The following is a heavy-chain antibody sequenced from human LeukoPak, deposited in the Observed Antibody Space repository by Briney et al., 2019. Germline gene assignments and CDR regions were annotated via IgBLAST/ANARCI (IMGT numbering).Heavy chain of an antibody. CDR1: GYTFTSYD. CDR2: MNPNRGNT. CDR3: ARSGHYYDSSGYFNYYYYYMDV. J-gene: IGHJ6*03. V-gene: IGHV1-8*03. Sequence: RASLKVSFKASGYTFTSYDINWVRPAPGEGLEWMGWMNPNRGNTGYAQQFQGRVTITRNTSISTAYMELSSLRSEDTAVYYCARSGHYYDSSGYFNYYYYYMDVWGKGTTVTVSS. D-gene: IGHD3-22*01.